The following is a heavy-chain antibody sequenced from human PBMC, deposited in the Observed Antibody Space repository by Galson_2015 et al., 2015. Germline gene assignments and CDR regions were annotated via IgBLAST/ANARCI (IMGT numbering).Heavy chain of an antibody. D-gene: IGHD6-13*01. Sequence: SVKVSCKASGGTFSSYAISWVRQAPGQGLEWMGGIIPIFGTANYAQKLQGRVTMTTDTSTSTAYMELRSLRSDDTAVYYCARDLAAAGYFDYWGQGTLVTVSS. CDR2: IIPIFGTA. CDR1: GGTFSSYA. J-gene: IGHJ4*02. CDR3: ARDLAAAGYFDY. V-gene: IGHV1-69*05.